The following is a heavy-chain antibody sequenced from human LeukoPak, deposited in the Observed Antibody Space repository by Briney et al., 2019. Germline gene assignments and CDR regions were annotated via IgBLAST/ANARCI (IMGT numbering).Heavy chain of an antibody. V-gene: IGHV4-39*07. CDR2: IYNSGTT. J-gene: IGHJ5*02. CDR3: ARGVVPAKSNNWFDP. D-gene: IGHD2-2*01. Sequence: SETLSLTCAVSGGSIRNSSFYWGWIRQPPGKGLEWIASIYNSGTTYYNPSIKSRITIFVDTSKNQVSLRLNSVTDADTAVYYCARGVVPAKSNNWFDPWGQGTLVTVSS. CDR1: GGSIRNSSFY.